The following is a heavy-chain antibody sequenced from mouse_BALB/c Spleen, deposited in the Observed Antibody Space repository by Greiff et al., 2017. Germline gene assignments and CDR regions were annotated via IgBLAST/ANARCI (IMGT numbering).Heavy chain of an antibody. CDR2: IWSGGST. CDR3: ARSGNYVYYAMDY. V-gene: IGHV2-2*02. D-gene: IGHD2-1*01. J-gene: IGHJ4*01. CDR1: GFSLTSYG. Sequence: VQLKESGPGLVQPSQSLSITCTVSGFSLTSYGVHWVRQSPGKGLEWLGVIWSGGSTDYNAAFISRLSISKDNSKSQVFFKMNSLQANDTAIYYCARSGNYVYYAMDYWGQGTSVTVSS.